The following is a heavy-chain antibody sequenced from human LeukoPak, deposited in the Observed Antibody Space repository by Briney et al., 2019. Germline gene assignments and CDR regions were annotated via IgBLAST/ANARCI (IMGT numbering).Heavy chain of an antibody. J-gene: IGHJ4*02. V-gene: IGHV3-21*01. D-gene: IGHD2/OR15-2a*01. CDR2: ISSSSSYI. CDR3: ATLSEYFNFDY. Sequence: GGSLRLSCAASGFTFREYGLNWVRQAPGKGLEWVSSISSSSSYIYYADSVKGRFTISRDNAKNSLYLQMNSLRAEDTAVYYCATLSEYFNFDYWGQGTLVTVSS. CDR1: GFTFREYG.